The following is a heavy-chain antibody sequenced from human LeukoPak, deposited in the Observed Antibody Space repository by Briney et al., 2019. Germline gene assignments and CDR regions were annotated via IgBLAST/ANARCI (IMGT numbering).Heavy chain of an antibody. CDR1: GYTFTSYD. Sequence: ASVKVSCKASGYTFTSYDINWVRQATGQGLEWMGWMNPNSGNTGYAQKFQGRVTMTRNTSISTAYMELSSLRSEDTAVYYRARDSYGYGDDDYWGQGTLVTVSS. CDR2: MNPNSGNT. CDR3: ARDSYGYGDDDY. D-gene: IGHD5-18*01. V-gene: IGHV1-8*01. J-gene: IGHJ4*02.